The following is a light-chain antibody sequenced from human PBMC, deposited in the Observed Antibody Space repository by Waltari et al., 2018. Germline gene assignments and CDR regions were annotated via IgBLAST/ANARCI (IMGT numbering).Light chain of an antibody. CDR3: QHYVRLPVT. J-gene: IGKJ1*01. Sequence: EIVLTQSPGTLSVSPGERVTVSCRASQSVGRSLAWYQQKPGQAPRLLIYGASSRATGIPDRFSGSGSGTDFSLTISRLATDDLSVYYCQHYVRLPVTFGQGTKVEI. V-gene: IGKV3-20*01. CDR1: QSVGRS. CDR2: GAS.